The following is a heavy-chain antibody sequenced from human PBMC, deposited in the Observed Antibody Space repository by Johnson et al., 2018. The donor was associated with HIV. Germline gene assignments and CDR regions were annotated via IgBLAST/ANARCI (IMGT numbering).Heavy chain of an antibody. CDR3: ARAVYSGSSSCAFDI. V-gene: IGHV3-30*04. CDR1: GFTFGDYA. J-gene: IGHJ3*02. Sequence: QVQLVESGGGLVQPGRSLRLSCTASGFTFGDYAMSWFRQAPGKGLEWVAVISYDGSNKYYADSVKGRFTISRDNSKNTLYLQMNSLRAEDTAVYYCARAVYSGSSSCAFDIWGQGTMVTVSS. CDR2: ISYDGSNK. D-gene: IGHD6-6*01.